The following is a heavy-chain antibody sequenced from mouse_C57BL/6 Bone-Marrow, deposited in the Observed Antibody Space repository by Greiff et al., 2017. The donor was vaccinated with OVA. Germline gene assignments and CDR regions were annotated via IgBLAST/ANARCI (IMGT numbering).Heavy chain of an antibody. CDR1: GYAFSSSW. Sequence: QVQLKESGPELVKPGASVKISCKASGYAFSSSWMNWVKQRPGKGLEWIGRIYPGDGDTNYNGKFKGKATLTAVKSSSTAYMQLSSLTSEDSAVYFCATYSNYPFDYWGQGTTLTVSS. V-gene: IGHV1-82*01. CDR2: IYPGDGDT. D-gene: IGHD2-5*01. J-gene: IGHJ2*01. CDR3: ATYSNYPFDY.